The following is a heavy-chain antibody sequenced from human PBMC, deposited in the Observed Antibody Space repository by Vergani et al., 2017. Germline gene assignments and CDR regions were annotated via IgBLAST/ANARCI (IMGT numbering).Heavy chain of an antibody. V-gene: IGHV3-7*01. CDR1: GFDFSQAW. D-gene: IGHD5-12*01. Sequence: EVRLVESGGGLVKPGGSLRLSCQVSGFDFSQAWMNWVRQSPGKGLEWVANIKQDGSEKYYVDSVKGRFTISRDNAKNSLYLQMNSLRAEDTAVYYCARELRRAFDIWGQGTMVTVSS. CDR3: ARELRRAFDI. J-gene: IGHJ3*02. CDR2: IKQDGSEK.